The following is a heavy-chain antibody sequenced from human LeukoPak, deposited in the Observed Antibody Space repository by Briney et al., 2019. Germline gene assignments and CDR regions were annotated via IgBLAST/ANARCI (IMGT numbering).Heavy chain of an antibody. J-gene: IGHJ4*02. D-gene: IGHD3-10*01. Sequence: ASVKVSCKASGYTFTGYYMHWVRQAPGQGLEWMGWINPNSGGTNYAQKFQGRVTVTRDTSISTAYMELSRLRSDDTAVYYCARELRLNHYYGSGSYDYWGQGTLVTVSS. V-gene: IGHV1-2*02. CDR1: GYTFTGYY. CDR2: INPNSGGT. CDR3: ARELRLNHYYGSGSYDY.